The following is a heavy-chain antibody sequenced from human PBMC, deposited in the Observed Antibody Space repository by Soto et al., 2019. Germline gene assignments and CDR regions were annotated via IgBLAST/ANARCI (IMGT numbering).Heavy chain of an antibody. V-gene: IGHV3-33*01. CDR1: GFTFRSYG. CDR2: IWYDGSNK. D-gene: IGHD3-10*01. Sequence: SGGSLRLSCAASGFTFRSYGMHWVRQAPGKGLEWVALIWYDGSNKYYADSVKGRFTISRDNSKNTLYLQMNSLRVEDTAVYYCARLGGSGSYTVDYWGQGTLVTVSS. CDR3: ARLGGSGSYTVDY. J-gene: IGHJ4*02.